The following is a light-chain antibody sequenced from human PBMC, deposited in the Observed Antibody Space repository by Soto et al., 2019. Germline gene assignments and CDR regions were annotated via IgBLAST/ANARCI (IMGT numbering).Light chain of an antibody. V-gene: IGLV2-14*01. CDR3: SSYTSSVAYV. CDR1: SSDIGGYNY. J-gene: IGLJ1*01. CDR2: EVT. Sequence: QSALTQPASVSGSPGQSVTISCTGTSSDIGGYNYVSWYQHHPGEAPKLIIFEVTNRPSWVSNRFSGSKSGNTASLTISGLQAEDEAEYYCSSYTSSVAYVFGSGTK.